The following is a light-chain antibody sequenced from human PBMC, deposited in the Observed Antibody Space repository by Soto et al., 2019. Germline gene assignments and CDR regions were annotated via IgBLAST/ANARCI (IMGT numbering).Light chain of an antibody. CDR3: SSYTSSGTYV. CDR1: SSVVGGYNY. J-gene: IGLJ1*01. V-gene: IGLV2-14*01. Sequence: QSALTQPASVSGSPGQSITISCTGTSSVVGGYNYVSWYQQHPGKAPKLMIYDVSNQPSGVSNRFSGSKSGNTASLTISGLQAEDEADYYCSSYTSSGTYVFGTGTKVTVL. CDR2: DVS.